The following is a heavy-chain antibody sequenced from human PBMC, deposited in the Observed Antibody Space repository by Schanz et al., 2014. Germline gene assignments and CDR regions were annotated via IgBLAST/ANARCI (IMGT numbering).Heavy chain of an antibody. V-gene: IGHV3-7*01. J-gene: IGHJ6*02. CDR3: LAPDYGMDV. CDR2: IKHDGSVK. CDR1: GLTFTSAW. Sequence: EVQLVESGGGLVKPGGSLRLSCATSGLTFTSAWMSWVRQAPGKGLEWVANIKHDGSVKDYVDSVEGRFTISRDNAKNSLFLQMNSLRAEDTAVYYCLAPDYGMDVWGQGTTVTVSS.